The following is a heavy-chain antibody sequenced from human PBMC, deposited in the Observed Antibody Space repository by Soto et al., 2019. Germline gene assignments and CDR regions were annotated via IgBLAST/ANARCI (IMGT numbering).Heavy chain of an antibody. CDR1: GFTFSSYG. CDR2: IWYDGSNK. Sequence: GGALRLSCAASGFTFSSYGMHWVRQAPGKGLEWVAVIWYDGSNKYYADSVKGRFTISRDNSKNTLYLQMNSLRAEDTAVYYCARDLVVRAVSNPSRYYYYGMDVWGQGTTVTVSS. J-gene: IGHJ6*02. D-gene: IGHD3-10*01. CDR3: ARDLVVRAVSNPSRYYYYGMDV. V-gene: IGHV3-33*01.